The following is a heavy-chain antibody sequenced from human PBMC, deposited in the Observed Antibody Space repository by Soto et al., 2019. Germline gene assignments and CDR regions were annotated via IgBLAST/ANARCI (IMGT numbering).Heavy chain of an antibody. CDR2: ISAYNGNT. D-gene: IGHD3-9*01. CDR3: ARGVLNYDILTGYSQDLGPTAWIDP. J-gene: IGHJ5*02. Sequence: ASVKVSCKASGYTFTSYGISWVRQAPGQGLEWMGWISAYNGNTNYAQKLQGRVTMTTDTSTSTAYMELRSLRSDDTAVYYCARGVLNYDILTGYSQDLGPTAWIDPWGQGTLVTVSS. CDR1: GYTFTSYG. V-gene: IGHV1-18*01.